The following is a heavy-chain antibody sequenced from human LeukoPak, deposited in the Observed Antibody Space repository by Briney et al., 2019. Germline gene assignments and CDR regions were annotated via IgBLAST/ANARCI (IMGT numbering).Heavy chain of an antibody. D-gene: IGHD6-6*01. V-gene: IGHV1-18*01. J-gene: IGHJ4*02. Sequence: GASVKVSCKASGYTFTSYGISWVRQAPGQGLEWMGWISAYNGNANYAQKLQGRVTMTTDTSTSTAYMELRSLRSDDTAVYYCARTSLKQLVGQEFDYWGQGTLVTVSS. CDR3: ARTSLKQLVGQEFDY. CDR1: GYTFTSYG. CDR2: ISAYNGNA.